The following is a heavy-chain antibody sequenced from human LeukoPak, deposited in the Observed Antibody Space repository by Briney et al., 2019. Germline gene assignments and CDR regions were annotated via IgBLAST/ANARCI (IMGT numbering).Heavy chain of an antibody. CDR1: GGSFSGYY. J-gene: IGHJ4*02. Sequence: PSETLSLTCAVYGGSFSGYYWSWIRQPPGKGLEWIGEINHSGSTNYNPSLKSRVTISVDTSKNQFSLKVTSLTAADTAVYYCARREYSGSYLIIDYCGQGTLVTVSS. CDR2: INHSGST. V-gene: IGHV4-34*01. CDR3: ARREYSGSYLIIDY. D-gene: IGHD1-26*01.